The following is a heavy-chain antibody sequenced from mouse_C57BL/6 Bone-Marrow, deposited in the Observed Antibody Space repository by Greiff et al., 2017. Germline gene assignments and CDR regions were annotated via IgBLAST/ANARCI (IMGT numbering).Heavy chain of an antibody. D-gene: IGHD1-1*01. CDR3: ARLRGYYYGSSPAWFAY. Sequence: VQLQQPGAELVKPGASVKLSCKASGYTFTSYWMQWVKQRPGQGLEWIGEIDPSDSYTNYNQKFKGKATLTVDTSSSTAYMQLSSLTSEDSAVYYCARLRGYYYGSSPAWFAYWGQGTLVTVSA. CDR2: IDPSDSYT. J-gene: IGHJ3*01. CDR1: GYTFTSYW. V-gene: IGHV1-50*01.